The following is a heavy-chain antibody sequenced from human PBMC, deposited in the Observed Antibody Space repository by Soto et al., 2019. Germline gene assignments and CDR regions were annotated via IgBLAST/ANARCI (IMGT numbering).Heavy chain of an antibody. CDR3: ARAIENYDSSGLWS. Sequence: GGSLRLSCAASGFTVSSNYMSWVRQAPGKGLEWVSVIYSGGSTYYADSVKGRFTISRDNSKNTLYLQMNSLRAEDTAVYYCARAIENYDSSGLWSWGQGTLVTVSS. CDR2: IYSGGST. J-gene: IGHJ5*02. D-gene: IGHD3-22*01. CDR1: GFTVSSNY. V-gene: IGHV3-66*01.